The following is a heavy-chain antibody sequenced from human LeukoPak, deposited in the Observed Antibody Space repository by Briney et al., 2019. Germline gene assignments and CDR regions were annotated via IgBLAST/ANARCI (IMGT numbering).Heavy chain of an antibody. CDR2: INPKSGGT. V-gene: IGHV1-2*02. CDR3: VRDAIAAAGTGG. Sequence: GASVKVSCKASGYTFTSYYMHWVRQAPGQGLEWMGWINPKSGGTNYAQNFQGRVTMTRDTSISTAYMELSGLRSDDRAVYYCVRDAIAAAGTGGWGQGTLVTVSS. J-gene: IGHJ4*02. D-gene: IGHD6-13*01. CDR1: GYTFTSYY.